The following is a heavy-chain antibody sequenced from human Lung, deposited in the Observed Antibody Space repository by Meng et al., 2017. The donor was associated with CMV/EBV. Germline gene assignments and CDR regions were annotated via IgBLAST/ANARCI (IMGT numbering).Heavy chain of an antibody. D-gene: IGHD1-1*01. CDR1: GGTFSSYA. CDR2: IIPIFGTA. CDR3: ATSTTGTTPYYYYYGMDV. Sequence: SVXVSXKASGGTFSSYAISWVRQAPGQGLEWMGGIIPIFGTANYAQKFQGRVTITTDESTSTAYMELSSLRSEDTAVYYCATSTTGTTPYYYYYGMDVWXQGTTVTVPS. V-gene: IGHV1-69*05. J-gene: IGHJ6*02.